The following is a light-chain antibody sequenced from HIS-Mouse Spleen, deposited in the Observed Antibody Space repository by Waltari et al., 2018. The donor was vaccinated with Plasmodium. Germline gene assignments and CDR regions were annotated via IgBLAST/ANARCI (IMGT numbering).Light chain of an antibody. CDR1: ALPKNY. CDR2: EDS. J-gene: IGLJ3*02. Sequence: SYELTQPPSVSVSPGQPARITCSGEALPKNYAYWYQQKSGQAPVLVIYEDSKRPSGIPERFSCSSSGTMATLTISGAQVEDEADYYCYSTDSSGNHRVFGGGTKLTVL. CDR3: YSTDSSGNHRV. V-gene: IGLV3-10*01.